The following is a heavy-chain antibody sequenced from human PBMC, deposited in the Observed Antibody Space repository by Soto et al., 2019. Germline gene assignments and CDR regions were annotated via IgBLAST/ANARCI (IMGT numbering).Heavy chain of an antibody. Sequence: GASVKVSCKASGYTFTSYYMHWVRQAPGQGLEWMGRIIPILGIANYAQKFQGRVTITADKSISTAYMELSSLRSEDTAVYYCARVTGPIGSYDFWSGYPFKYYYYYGMDVWGQGTTVTVSS. CDR2: IIPILGIA. J-gene: IGHJ6*02. CDR1: GYTFTSYY. V-gene: IGHV1-69*04. D-gene: IGHD3-3*01. CDR3: ARVTGPIGSYDFWSGYPFKYYYYYGMDV.